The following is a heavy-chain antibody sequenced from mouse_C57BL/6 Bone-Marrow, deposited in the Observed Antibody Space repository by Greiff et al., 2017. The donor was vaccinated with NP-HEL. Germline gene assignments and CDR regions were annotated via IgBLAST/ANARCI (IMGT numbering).Heavy chain of an antibody. Sequence: QVQLQQPGAELVKPGASVKLSCKASGYTFTSYWMHWVKQRPGQGLEWIEMIHPNSGSTNYNEKFKSKATLTVDKSSSTAYMQLSSLTSEDSAVYYCASLYSNYPGWGQGTLVTVSA. V-gene: IGHV1-64*01. J-gene: IGHJ3*01. CDR1: GYTFTSYW. D-gene: IGHD2-5*01. CDR3: ASLYSNYPG. CDR2: IHPNSGST.